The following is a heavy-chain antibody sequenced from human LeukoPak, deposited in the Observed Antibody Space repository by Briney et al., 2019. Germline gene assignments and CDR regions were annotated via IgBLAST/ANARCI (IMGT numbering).Heavy chain of an antibody. CDR2: ISSDGSEE. V-gene: IGHV3-30*18. Sequence: GESLKISCAASGFTFSNYGMHWVRQAQGKGLEWVAVISSDGSEEYYADSVKGRFTISRDNSKNTLYLQMNSLRVEDAAVYYCAKDKGREGDYWGQGNLVTVSS. D-gene: IGHD1-26*01. CDR1: GFTFSNYG. CDR3: AKDKGREGDY. J-gene: IGHJ4*02.